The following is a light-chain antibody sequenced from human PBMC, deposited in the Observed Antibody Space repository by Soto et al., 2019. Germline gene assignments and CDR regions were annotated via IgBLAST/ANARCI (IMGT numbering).Light chain of an antibody. J-gene: IGKJ3*01. CDR1: QSISSW. CDR3: QQYNSYLFT. CDR2: DAS. V-gene: IGKV1-5*01. Sequence: DIQMTQSPSTLSASVGDRVTITCRASQSISSWLAWYQQKQGKAPKLLIYDASSLESGVPSRFSGSGSGTEFTLTISSLQPDDFATYYCQQYNSYLFTFGPGTKVDIK.